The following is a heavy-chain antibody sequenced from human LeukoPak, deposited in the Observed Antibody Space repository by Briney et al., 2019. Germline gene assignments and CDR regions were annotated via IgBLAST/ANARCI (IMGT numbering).Heavy chain of an antibody. CDR1: GGSISSYY. J-gene: IGHJ6*02. D-gene: IGHD6-19*01. CDR2: IYYSGST. Sequence: SETLSLTCTVSGGSISSYYWSWIRQPPGKGLEWIGYIYYSGSTNYNPSLKSRVTTSVDTSKNQFSLKLSSVTAADTAVYYCARDSGMAVAGLYYYYGMDVWGQGTTVTVSS. V-gene: IGHV4-59*01. CDR3: ARDSGMAVAGLYYYYGMDV.